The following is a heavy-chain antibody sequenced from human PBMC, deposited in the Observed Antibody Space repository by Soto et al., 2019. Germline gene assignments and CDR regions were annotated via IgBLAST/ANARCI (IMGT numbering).Heavy chain of an antibody. CDR2: IIPIFGTA. J-gene: IGHJ6*02. CDR1: GGTFSSYA. Sequence: QVQLVQSGAEVKKPGSSVKVSCKASGGTFSSYAISWVRQAPGQGLEWMGGIIPIFGTANYAQKFQGRVTITADESTSTAYMELSSLRSEDTAVYYCARDKRGYSYGSYYYYGMDVWGQGTTVTVSS. V-gene: IGHV1-69*12. D-gene: IGHD5-18*01. CDR3: ARDKRGYSYGSYYYYGMDV.